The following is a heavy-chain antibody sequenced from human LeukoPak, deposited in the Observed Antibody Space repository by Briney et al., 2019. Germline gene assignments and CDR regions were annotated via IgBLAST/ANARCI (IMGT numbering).Heavy chain of an antibody. V-gene: IGHV3-48*03. Sequence: PGGSLRLSCAASGFTFSSCEMNWVRQAPGKGLEWVSYITSSGSPIYYADSVKGRFTISRDNAKNSLYLQMDSLRAEDTAVYYCARDGGAHTVSWDYWGQGTLVTVSS. CDR2: ITSSGSPI. CDR1: GFTFSSCE. J-gene: IGHJ4*02. CDR3: ARDGGAHTVSWDY. D-gene: IGHD4-17*01.